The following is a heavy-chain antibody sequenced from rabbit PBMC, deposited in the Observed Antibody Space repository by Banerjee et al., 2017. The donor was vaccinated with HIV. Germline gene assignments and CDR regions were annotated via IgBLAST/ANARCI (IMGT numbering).Heavy chain of an antibody. V-gene: IGHV1S40*01. CDR2: IYTGDGNT. CDR1: GFSFSSSYW. CDR3: TRDLGGYYNF. J-gene: IGHJ6*01. D-gene: IGHD1-1*01. Sequence: QSLEESGGDLVKPGASLTLTCTASGFSFSSSYWICWVRQAPGKGLEWIGCIYTGDGNTYYASWAKGRFTISKTSSSTVDLQMTSLTAADTATYFCTRDLGGYYNFWGPGTLVTVS.